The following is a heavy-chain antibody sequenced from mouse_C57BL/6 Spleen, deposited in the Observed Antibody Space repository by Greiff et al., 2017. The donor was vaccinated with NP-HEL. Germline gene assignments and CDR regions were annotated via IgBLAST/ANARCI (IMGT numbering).Heavy chain of an antibody. CDR3: ARSGNWDLFAY. CDR2: IYPGDGDT. Sequence: QVQLQQSGPELVKPGASVKISCKASGYAFSSSWMNWVKQRPGKGLEWIGRIYPGDGDTNYNGKFKGKATLTADKSSSTAYMQLSSLTSEDSAVYFCARSGNWDLFAYWGQGTLVTVSA. J-gene: IGHJ3*01. CDR1: GYAFSSSW. V-gene: IGHV1-82*01. D-gene: IGHD4-1*01.